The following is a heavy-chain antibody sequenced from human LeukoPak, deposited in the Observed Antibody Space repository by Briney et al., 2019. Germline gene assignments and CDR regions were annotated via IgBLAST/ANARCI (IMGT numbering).Heavy chain of an antibody. V-gene: IGHV4-59*12. Sequence: SETLSLTCTVSGGSITSYWSWIRQPPGKGLEWIGYIYYSGSTNYNPSLKSRVTMSIDTSKNQFSLKLSSVTAADTAVYYCARGNDDFWSGYYGSALGFDYWGQGTLVTVSS. CDR3: ARGNDDFWSGYYGSALGFDY. D-gene: IGHD3-3*01. CDR2: IYYSGST. J-gene: IGHJ4*02. CDR1: GGSITSY.